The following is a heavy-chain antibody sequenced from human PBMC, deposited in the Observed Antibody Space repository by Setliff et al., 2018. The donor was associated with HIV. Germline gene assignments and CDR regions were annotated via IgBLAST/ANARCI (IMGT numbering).Heavy chain of an antibody. Sequence: GASVKVSCKTSGYSFTDYYIHWVRQARGQGPEWMAWINPKSGDKNYAQKFQGRVTVTMDTSTSTAYMQINSLKSDDTAVYFCAKGNPPDYWGQGTLVTSPQ. J-gene: IGHJ4*02. V-gene: IGHV1-2*02. CDR3: AKGNPPDY. CDR1: GYSFTDYY. CDR2: INPKSGDK.